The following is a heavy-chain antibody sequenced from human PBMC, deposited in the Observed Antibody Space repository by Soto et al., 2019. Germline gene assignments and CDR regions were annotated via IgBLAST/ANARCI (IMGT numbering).Heavy chain of an antibody. J-gene: IGHJ4*01. CDR2: ITGSGSHS. CDR1: FSTDA. V-gene: IGHV3-23*01. CDR3: AKGAASEFLLTFDD. D-gene: IGHD3-10*01. Sequence: FSTDAMTWVRQPPGKGLEGVSVITGSGSHSYYADSVKGRFTISRDTSRNTLFLQMDSLRADDTAVYFCAKGAASEFLLTFDDWGHGTLVTVSS.